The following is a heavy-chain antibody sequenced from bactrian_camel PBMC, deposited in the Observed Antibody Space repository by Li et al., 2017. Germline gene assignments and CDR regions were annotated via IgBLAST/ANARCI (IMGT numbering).Heavy chain of an antibody. CDR3: VTGTVDGDSYNY. Sequence: VQLVESGGDLVQPGGSLTLSCVATELTFFKKYTMTWLRQAPGKGLEWVSAINRISGTFYDDSVKGRFTISRDNNKNTTYLRLDALKTEDTAMYYCVTGTVDGDSYNYWGQGTQVTVS. CDR1: ELTFFKKYT. V-gene: IGHV3S31*01. D-gene: IGHD5*01. CDR2: INRISGT. J-gene: IGHJ4*01.